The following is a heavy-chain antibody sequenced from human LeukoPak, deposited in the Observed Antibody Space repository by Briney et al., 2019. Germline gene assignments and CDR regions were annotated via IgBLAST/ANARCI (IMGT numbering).Heavy chain of an antibody. J-gene: IGHJ5*02. CDR3: ARGKTSQNIVTRKTYNWFDP. Sequence: GGSLRLSCAASGFTFSSYAMSWVRQAPGKGLEWVSAISGSGGSTYYADSVKGRFTISRDNAKNSLYLQVKSLRAEDTAVYYCARGKTSQNIVTRKTYNWFDPWGQGTLVTVSS. V-gene: IGHV3-23*01. CDR2: ISGSGGST. CDR1: GFTFSSYA. D-gene: IGHD2/OR15-2a*01.